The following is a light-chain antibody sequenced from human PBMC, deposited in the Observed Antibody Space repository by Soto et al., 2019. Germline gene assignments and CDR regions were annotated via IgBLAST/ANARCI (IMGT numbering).Light chain of an antibody. J-gene: IGLJ1*01. V-gene: IGLV2-14*01. CDR1: SSDVGGYNY. Sequence: QSALTQPASVSGSPGQSITISCTGTSSDVGGYNYVSWYQQHPGKAHKLMLYDVSNRPSGVSNRFSGSKSGNTAALTISGLQAEDEAEYYCSSYTSSSTYVFGTGTKVTVL. CDR3: SSYTSSSTYV. CDR2: DVS.